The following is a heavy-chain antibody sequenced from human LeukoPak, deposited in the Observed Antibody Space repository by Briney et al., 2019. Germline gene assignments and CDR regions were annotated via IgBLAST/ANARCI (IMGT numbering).Heavy chain of an antibody. CDR3: ARMGVAGTLDY. Sequence: SVKVSCKASGGTFSSYAISWVRQAPGQGLEWMGRIIPIFGIANYAQKFQGRVTITADKSTSTAYMVLSSLRSEDTAVYYCARMGVAGTLDYWGQGTLVTVSS. J-gene: IGHJ4*02. CDR2: IIPIFGIA. V-gene: IGHV1-69*04. CDR1: GGTFSSYA. D-gene: IGHD6-19*01.